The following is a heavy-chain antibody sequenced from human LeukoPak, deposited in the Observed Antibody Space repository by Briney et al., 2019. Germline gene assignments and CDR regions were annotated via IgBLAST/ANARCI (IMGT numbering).Heavy chain of an antibody. CDR2: ISYDGSNK. Sequence: PGGSLRLSCAASGFTFSSYGMHWVRQAPGKGLEWVAVISYDGSNKYYADSVKGRFTISRDNSKNTLYLQMNSLRAEDTAVYYCAKGPYDSSGYYLVYYYYYYMDVWGKGTTVTISS. V-gene: IGHV3-30*18. CDR3: AKGPYDSSGYYLVYYYYYYMDV. D-gene: IGHD3-22*01. J-gene: IGHJ6*03. CDR1: GFTFSSYG.